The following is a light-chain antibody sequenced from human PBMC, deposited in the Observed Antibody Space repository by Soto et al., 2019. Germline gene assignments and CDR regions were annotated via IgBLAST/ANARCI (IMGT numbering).Light chain of an antibody. V-gene: IGLV1-47*02. J-gene: IGLJ3*02. Sequence: QSVLTQPPSASGTHGRKVTISCSGSNSNIGRNYVSWYQHLPGTAPKLLIYSNNQRPSGVPDRFSGSKSGTSASLAISELRSEDEADYFCAAWDDILRGVFGGGTNLTVL. CDR1: NSNIGRNY. CDR3: AAWDDILRGV. CDR2: SNN.